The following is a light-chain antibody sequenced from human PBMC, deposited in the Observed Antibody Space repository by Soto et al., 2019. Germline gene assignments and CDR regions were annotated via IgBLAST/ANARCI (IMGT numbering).Light chain of an antibody. J-gene: IGLJ2*01. CDR1: SSNIGAGYA. V-gene: IGLV1-40*01. Sequence: QSVLTQPPSVSGAPGQRVTISCTGSSSNIGAGYAVHWYQQRPGTAPKLLISDSVNRPSGVPDRFSGSKSGTSASLAITGLQAEDEADYYCQSYDNSHDWDVIFGGGTKLTVL. CDR2: DSV. CDR3: QSYDNSHDWDVI.